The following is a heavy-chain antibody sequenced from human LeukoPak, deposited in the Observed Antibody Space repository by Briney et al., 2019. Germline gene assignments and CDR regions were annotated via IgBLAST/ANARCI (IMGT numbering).Heavy chain of an antibody. Sequence: GGSLRLSCAASGFTFSSYAMHWVRQAPGKGLEGVAVISYDGSNKYYADSVKGRFTISRDNSKNTLYLQMNSLRAEDTAVYYCARDRKHIVVVTAMPNPADYWGQGTLVTVSS. CDR2: ISYDGSNK. CDR1: GFTFSSYA. V-gene: IGHV3-30-3*01. CDR3: ARDRKHIVVVTAMPNPADY. J-gene: IGHJ4*02. D-gene: IGHD2-21*02.